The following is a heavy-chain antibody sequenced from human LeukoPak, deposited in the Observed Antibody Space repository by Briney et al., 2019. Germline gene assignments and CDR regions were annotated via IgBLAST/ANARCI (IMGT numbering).Heavy chain of an antibody. D-gene: IGHD2/OR15-2a*01. J-gene: IGHJ3*02. CDR3: AKHFFVGAEGAFDI. V-gene: IGHV4-59*08. Sequence: PSETLSLTCTVSGGSISGYYWSWVRQPPGKGLEWIGYVYYSESAKYNASLKSRVTISVDTSKNQFSLKLSSVTAADTAVYYCAKHFFVGAEGAFDIWGQGTMVTVSS. CDR2: VYYSESA. CDR1: GGSISGYY.